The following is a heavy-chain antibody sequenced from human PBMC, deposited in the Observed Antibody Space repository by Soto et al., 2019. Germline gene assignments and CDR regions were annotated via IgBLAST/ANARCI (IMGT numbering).Heavy chain of an antibody. CDR2: IFSSGST. CDR3: AREGSYSAYNFAHGIQLWSFDF. Sequence: SETLSLTCTVSGGSINTFYWSWVRQPAGKGLEWIGRIFSSGSTSFNPSPESRVAMSVDTSKNHFSLNLSSVTAADMAVYYCAREGSYSAYNFAHGIQLWSFDFWGQGALVTISS. CDR1: GGSINTFY. V-gene: IGHV4-4*07. J-gene: IGHJ4*02. D-gene: IGHD5-12*01.